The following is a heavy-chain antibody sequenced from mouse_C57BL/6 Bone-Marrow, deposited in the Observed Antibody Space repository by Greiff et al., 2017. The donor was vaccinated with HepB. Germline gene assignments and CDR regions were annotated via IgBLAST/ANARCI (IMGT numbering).Heavy chain of an antibody. CDR3: ARYHCSSSYLDY. J-gene: IGHJ2*01. CDR1: GYTFTSYW. Sequence: QVQLQQPGAELVKPGASVKLSCKASGYTFTSYWMHWVKQRPGQGLEWIGMIHPNSGSTNYNEKFKSKATLTVDKSSSTAYMQLSSLTSEDSAVYYCARYHCSSSYLDYWGQGTTLTVSS. V-gene: IGHV1-64*01. D-gene: IGHD1-1*01. CDR2: IHPNSGST.